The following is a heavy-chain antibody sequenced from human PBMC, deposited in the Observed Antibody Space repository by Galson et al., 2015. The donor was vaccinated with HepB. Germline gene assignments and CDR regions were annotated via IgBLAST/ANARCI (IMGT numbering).Heavy chain of an antibody. D-gene: IGHD5-18*01. J-gene: IGHJ2*01. V-gene: IGHV3-23*01. Sequence: SLRLSCAASGSMFSIYAMSWGRQAPGEGLEWVSGISGSGGGTYYADPVQGRFPISRDNSQNTLFLQMNSLRLEDTAVYFCAKGDSALVPRSWYFEIWGRGTLVTVSS. CDR2: ISGSGGGT. CDR3: AKGDSALVPRSWYFEI. CDR1: GSMFSIYA.